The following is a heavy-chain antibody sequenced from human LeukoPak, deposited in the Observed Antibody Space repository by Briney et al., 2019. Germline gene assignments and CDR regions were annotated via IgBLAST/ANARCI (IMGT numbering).Heavy chain of an antibody. CDR1: GFTCSSYE. V-gene: IGHV3-48*03. J-gene: IGHJ4*02. Sequence: QPGGSLRLSCAASGFTCSSYEMNWVRQAPGKGLEWVSYISSSGSTIYYADSVKGRFTMSRDNAKYSLYLQMNSLRAEDTAVYYCARGGIVPDYWGQGTLVTVSS. D-gene: IGHD2-8*01. CDR3: ARGGIVPDY. CDR2: ISSSGSTI.